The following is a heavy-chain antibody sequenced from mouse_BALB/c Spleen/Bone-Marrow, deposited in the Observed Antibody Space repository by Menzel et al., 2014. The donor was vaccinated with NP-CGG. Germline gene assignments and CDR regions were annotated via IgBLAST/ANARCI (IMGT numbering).Heavy chain of an antibody. CDR2: IWSDGST. V-gene: IGHV2-6-1*01. D-gene: IGHD4-1*01. Sequence: VMLVESGPGLVAPSQSLSITCTISGFSLTRYGVHWIRQPPGKGLEWLVVIWSDGSTTYNSALKSRLSISKDNSKSQVSLKMNSLQTDDTAMYYCARHGDWSLDYWGQGTTLTVSS. J-gene: IGHJ2*01. CDR1: GFSLTRYG. CDR3: ARHGDWSLDY.